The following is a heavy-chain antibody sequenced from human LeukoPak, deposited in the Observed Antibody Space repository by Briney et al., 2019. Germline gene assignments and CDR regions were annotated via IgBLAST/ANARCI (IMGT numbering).Heavy chain of an antibody. J-gene: IGHJ4*02. CDR1: GCSISSYY. Sequence: SETLSLTCTVSGCSISSYYWSWIRQPPGKGLEWIGYIYYSGSTNYSPSLKSRVTISVDTSKNQFSLKLSSVTAADTAVYYCARDQWLGIAYWGKGTLVTVSS. CDR2: IYYSGST. CDR3: ARDQWLGIAY. D-gene: IGHD6-19*01. V-gene: IGHV4-59*01.